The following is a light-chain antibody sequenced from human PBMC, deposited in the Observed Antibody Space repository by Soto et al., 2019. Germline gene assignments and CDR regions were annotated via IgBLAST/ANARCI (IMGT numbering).Light chain of an antibody. CDR2: ASS. J-gene: IGKJ3*01. Sequence: DIQMTQSPSSLSASVGDRVTITCRASQGITNFLAWYQQKPGKVPKLLIYASSTLQSGVPARFSGSGSGTDFTLTISDLQPEDVATYYCQKFKNAPFTFGPGTTVDIK. CDR3: QKFKNAPFT. V-gene: IGKV1-27*01. CDR1: QGITNF.